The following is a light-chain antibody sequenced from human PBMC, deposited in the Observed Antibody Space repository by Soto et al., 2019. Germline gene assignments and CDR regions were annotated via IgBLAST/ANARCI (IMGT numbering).Light chain of an antibody. CDR1: QTISNY. CDR2: AAS. CDR3: QQLERYPST. Sequence: DIQMTQSPSSLSASVGDRVSITCRASQTISNYLIWYQHRPGKAPKVLIYAASNLKIGVPSRFSGSGSGTDFTLTISSLQPEDFATYYCQQLERYPSTFGGGTKVDIK. V-gene: IGKV1-39*01. J-gene: IGKJ4*01.